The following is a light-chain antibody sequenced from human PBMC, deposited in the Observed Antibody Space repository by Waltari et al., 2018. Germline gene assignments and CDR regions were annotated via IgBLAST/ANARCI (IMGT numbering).Light chain of an antibody. CDR1: QGISNY. CDR2: AAS. CDR3: QQLNSYQWT. J-gene: IGKJ1*01. Sequence: IQLTQSPSSLSASVGDRVTITCRASQGISNYLAWYQQKPGKAPKLLIYAASTLHSGVLSIYSGSGSGADFTLTISSLQPEDFATYYSQQLNSYQWTFGQGTKVEIK. V-gene: IGKV1-9*01.